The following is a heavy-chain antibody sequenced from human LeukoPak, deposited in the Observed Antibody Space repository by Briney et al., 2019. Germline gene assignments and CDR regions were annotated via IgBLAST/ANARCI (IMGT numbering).Heavy chain of an antibody. CDR3: ARDLAWGAFDY. J-gene: IGHJ4*02. Sequence: GGSLRLSCAASGFTFSSYAMNWVRQAPGKGLEWVSHISSSGSTIYYVDSVKGRFTISRDNSKNTLYLQMNSLRVEDTAVYYCARDLAWGAFDYWGQGILVAVSS. CDR2: ISSSGSTI. D-gene: IGHD7-27*01. CDR1: GFTFSSYA. V-gene: IGHV3-48*01.